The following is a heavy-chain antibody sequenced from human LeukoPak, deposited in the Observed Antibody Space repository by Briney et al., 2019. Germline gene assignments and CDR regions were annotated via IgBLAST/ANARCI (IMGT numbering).Heavy chain of an antibody. V-gene: IGHV3-23*01. CDR2: IFGSGGSP. Sequence: GGSLRLSCEASGFTFGSHAMYWVRQAPGKGLEWVAGIFGSGGSPHYADPVKGRFTISRDNSRNTVYLQINSLRAEDTAVYYCGKTTVGYSSGQKPAWPVDYWGQGTLVSVSS. D-gene: IGHD5-18*01. J-gene: IGHJ4*02. CDR3: GKTTVGYSSGQKPAWPVDY. CDR1: GFTFGSHA.